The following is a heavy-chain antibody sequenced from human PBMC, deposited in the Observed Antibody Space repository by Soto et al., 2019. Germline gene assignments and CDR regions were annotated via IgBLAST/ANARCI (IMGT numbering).Heavy chain of an antibody. J-gene: IGHJ4*02. CDR2: IYYSGNT. Sequence: QLQLQESGPGLVKPSETLSLTCTVSGGSISSSPYYWDWIRQPPGRGLEWIGSIYYSGNTYYNPSLKTRVTISVDTSKNQFSLRLSSVTAADSAVYYCARRATPSDSGLDYWGQGTLVTVSS. V-gene: IGHV4-39*01. CDR1: GGSISSSPYY. D-gene: IGHD3-10*01. CDR3: ARRATPSDSGLDY.